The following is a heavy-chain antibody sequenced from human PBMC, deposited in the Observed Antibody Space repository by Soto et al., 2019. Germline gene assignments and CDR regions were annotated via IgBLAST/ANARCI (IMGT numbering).Heavy chain of an antibody. D-gene: IGHD3-10*01. V-gene: IGHV4-30-2*01. CDR2: IYHSGST. J-gene: IGHJ5*02. CDR1: CGSIISGGYS. CDR3: AREAGKGWFDP. Sequence: SETLSLTCAFSCGSIISGGYSWSWIRQPPGKGLEWIGYIYHSGSTYYNPSLKSRVTISVDRSKNQFSLKLSSVTAADTAVYYCAREAGKGWFDPWGQGTLVTVSS.